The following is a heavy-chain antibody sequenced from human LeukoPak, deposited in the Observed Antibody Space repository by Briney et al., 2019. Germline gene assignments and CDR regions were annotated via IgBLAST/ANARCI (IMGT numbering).Heavy chain of an antibody. D-gene: IGHD2-8*01. V-gene: IGHV4-59*12. Sequence: KPSETLSLTCTVSGGSISSYYWSWIRQPPGKGLEWIGYIYYSGSTNYNPSLKSRVTISLDKSKNQLSLNLTSVTAADTAVYYCSRENGAFSPFGYWGQGTLVTVLS. CDR2: IYYSGST. CDR3: SRENGAFSPFGY. J-gene: IGHJ4*02. CDR1: GGSISSYY.